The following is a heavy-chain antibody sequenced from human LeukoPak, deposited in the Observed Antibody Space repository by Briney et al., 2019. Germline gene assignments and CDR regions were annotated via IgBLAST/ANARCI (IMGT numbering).Heavy chain of an antibody. CDR3: TWGASWPGVAFHY. D-gene: IGHD2-2*01. V-gene: IGHV3-15*01. J-gene: IGHJ4*02. CDR2: LKSKGRGETT. CDR1: GFTFSSAW. Sequence: GGSLRLSCAASGFTFSSAWMNWVRQDPGKGLEWVGRLKSKGRGETTDYAAPVKDRFTISRDDSKNTLYLQMNSLKNEDTAVYYCTWGASWPGVAFHYWGQGTLVTVPS.